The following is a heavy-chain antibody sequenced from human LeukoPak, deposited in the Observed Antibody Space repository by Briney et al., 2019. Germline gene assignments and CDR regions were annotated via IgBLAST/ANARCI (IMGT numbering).Heavy chain of an antibody. J-gene: IGHJ1*01. V-gene: IGHV3-7*01. CDR2: IKQDGSEK. Sequence: GGSLRLSCAASGFTFSSYWMSWVRHAPWKGLEWVANIKQDGSEKYYVDSVKGRFTISRDNAKNSLYLQMNSLRAEDTAVYYCARDGSYATEYFQHWGQGTLVTVSS. CDR1: GFTFSSYW. CDR3: ARDGSYATEYFQH. D-gene: IGHD1-26*01.